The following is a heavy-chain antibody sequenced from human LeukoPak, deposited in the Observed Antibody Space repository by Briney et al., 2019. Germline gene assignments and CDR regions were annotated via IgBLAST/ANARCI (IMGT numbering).Heavy chain of an antibody. CDR3: AREIGSEDSSGWYGYYYYYGMDV. CDR1: GGSISSSNW. CDR2: IYHSGST. D-gene: IGHD6-19*01. V-gene: IGHV4-4*02. Sequence: PSGTLSLTCAVSGGSISSSNWWSWVRQPPGKGLEWIGEIYHSGSTNYNPSLKSRVTISVDKSKNQFSLKLSSVTAADTAVYYCAREIGSEDSSGWYGYYYYYGMDVWGKGTTVTVSS. J-gene: IGHJ6*04.